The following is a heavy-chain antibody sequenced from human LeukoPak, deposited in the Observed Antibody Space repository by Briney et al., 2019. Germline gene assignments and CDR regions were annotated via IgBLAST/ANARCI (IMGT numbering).Heavy chain of an antibody. CDR3: ARDAPPADY. J-gene: IGHJ4*02. V-gene: IGHV4-30-2*01. Sequence: SSETLSLTCTVSGGSISSSSYYWSWIRQPPGKGLEWIGYIYHSGSTYYNPSLKSRVTISVDRSKNQFSLKLSSVTAADTAVYYCARDAPPADYWGQGTLVTVSS. CDR2: IYHSGST. CDR1: GGSISSSSYY.